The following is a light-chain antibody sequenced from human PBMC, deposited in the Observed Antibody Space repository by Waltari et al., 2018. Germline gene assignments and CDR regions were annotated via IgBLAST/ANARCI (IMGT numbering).Light chain of an antibody. V-gene: IGKV1-39*01. J-gene: IGKJ2*02. CDR2: AAS. CDR3: QQTYSALCCT. Sequence: DIQMTQSPVSLSASVGDTVTITCRASHNIGTFLSWYQQRPAKAPTVLIYAASTLQRGVPSRFSGGGSGTDFTLTIFSLQPEDFATYFCQQTYSALCCTFGQGTKLEIK. CDR1: HNIGTF.